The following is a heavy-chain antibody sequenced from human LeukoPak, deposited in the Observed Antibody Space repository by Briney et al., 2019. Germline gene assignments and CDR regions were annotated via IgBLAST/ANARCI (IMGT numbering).Heavy chain of an antibody. Sequence: PGGSLRLSCAASGFTFSNYNMHWVRQAPGKGLEWVAVIWYDGGNKYYADSVKGRFTFSRDNSKNTLYLQMNGLRAEDTAVYYCARESGDAFDIWGQGTMVTVSS. CDR1: GFTFSNYN. J-gene: IGHJ3*02. CDR2: IWYDGGNK. CDR3: ARESGDAFDI. V-gene: IGHV3-33*01.